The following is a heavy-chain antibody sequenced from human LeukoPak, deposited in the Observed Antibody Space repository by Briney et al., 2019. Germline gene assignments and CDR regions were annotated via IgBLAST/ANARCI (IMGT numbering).Heavy chain of an antibody. Sequence: PSETLSLTCTVSGGSISSSSYYWSWIRQPPGKGLEWIGYIYYSGSTNYNPSLKSRVTISVDTSKNQFSLKLSSVTAADTAVYYCARDPGYSYGHVWGQGTLVTVSS. CDR1: GGSISSSSYY. D-gene: IGHD5-18*01. V-gene: IGHV4-61*01. CDR3: ARDPGYSYGHV. J-gene: IGHJ4*02. CDR2: IYYSGST.